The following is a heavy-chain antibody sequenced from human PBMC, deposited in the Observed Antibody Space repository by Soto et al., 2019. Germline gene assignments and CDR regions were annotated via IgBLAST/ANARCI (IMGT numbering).Heavy chain of an antibody. CDR3: AKDGRIGSTSREWAYYLDY. Sequence: GGSLRLSCAASGFTFDDYAMHWVRQAPGKGLEWVSGISWNSGSIGYADSVKGRFTISRDNAKNSLYLQMNSLRAEDTALYYCAKDGRIGSTSREWAYYLDYWGQGTLVTVSS. CDR2: ISWNSGSI. CDR1: GFTFDDYA. J-gene: IGHJ4*02. D-gene: IGHD2-2*01. V-gene: IGHV3-9*01.